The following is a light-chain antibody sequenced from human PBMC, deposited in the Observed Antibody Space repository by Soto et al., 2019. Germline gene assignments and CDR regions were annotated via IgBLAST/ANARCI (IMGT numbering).Light chain of an antibody. CDR2: TAS. Sequence: DIQMNHSPSSLAGSVSYRVTINYRPSQTINTHLHWYQQRSGNAPKLLIYTASRLQSGVPSRFSGSGAGTDFTLTINSLQPEAFATYYCQQSYFTPITFGQGTRLEIK. J-gene: IGKJ5*01. V-gene: IGKV1-39*01. CDR1: QTINTH. CDR3: QQSYFTPIT.